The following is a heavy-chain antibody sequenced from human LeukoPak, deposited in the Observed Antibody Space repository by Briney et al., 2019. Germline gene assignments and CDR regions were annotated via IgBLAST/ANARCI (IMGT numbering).Heavy chain of an antibody. CDR1: VGSIGSYY. V-gene: IGHV4-59*08. CDR3: ARGGILNAFDI. J-gene: IGHJ3*02. D-gene: IGHD3-16*01. CDR2: IYYSGST. Sequence: ASETLSLTCTVSVGSIGSYYWSWIRQPPGKGLEWIGYIYYSGSTNYNPSLKSRVTISVDTSKNQSSLKLSSVTAADTAVYYCARGGILNAFDIWGQGTMVTVSS.